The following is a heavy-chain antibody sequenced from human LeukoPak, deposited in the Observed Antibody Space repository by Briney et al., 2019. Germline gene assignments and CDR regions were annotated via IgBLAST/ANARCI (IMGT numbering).Heavy chain of an antibody. J-gene: IGHJ4*02. CDR3: AREGSHLTYYYDSSGYCFDY. D-gene: IGHD3-22*01. V-gene: IGHV7-4-1*02. Sequence: GASVKVSCKASGYTFTSYAMNWVRQAPGQGLEWMGWINTNTGNPTYAQGFTGRFVFSLDTSVSTAYLQISSLKAEDTAVYYCAREGSHLTYYYDSSGYCFDYWGQGTLVTVSS. CDR2: INTNTGNP. CDR1: GYTFTSYA.